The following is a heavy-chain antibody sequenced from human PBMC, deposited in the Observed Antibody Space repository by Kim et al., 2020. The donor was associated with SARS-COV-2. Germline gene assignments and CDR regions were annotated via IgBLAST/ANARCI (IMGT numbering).Heavy chain of an antibody. CDR1: GYTFTSYA. V-gene: IGHV1-3*01. Sequence: ASVKVSCKASGYTFTSYAMHWVRQAPGQRLEWMGWINAGNGNTKYSQKFQGRVTITRDTSASTAYMELSSLRSEDTAVYYCARAYYDILTGRYYFDYWGQGTLVTVSS. CDR2: INAGNGNT. CDR3: ARAYYDILTGRYYFDY. J-gene: IGHJ4*02. D-gene: IGHD3-9*01.